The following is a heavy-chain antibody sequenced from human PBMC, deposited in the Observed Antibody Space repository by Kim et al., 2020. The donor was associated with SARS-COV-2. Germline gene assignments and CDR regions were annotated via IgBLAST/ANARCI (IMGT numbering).Heavy chain of an antibody. Sequence: STNHNPSLKSRVTMSVDTSKNQFSLKLSSVTAADTAVYYCARESEGSFDYWGQGTLVTVSS. CDR2: ST. D-gene: IGHD2-15*01. CDR3: ARESEGSFDY. V-gene: IGHV4-4*07. J-gene: IGHJ4*02.